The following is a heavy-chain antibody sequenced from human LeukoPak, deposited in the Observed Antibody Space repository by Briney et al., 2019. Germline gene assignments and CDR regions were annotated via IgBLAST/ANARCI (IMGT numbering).Heavy chain of an antibody. CDR3: ARDLSYYGSGSYPDY. Sequence: GGSLRLSCAASGFTFSDYYMSWIRQAPGKGLEWVSYISSSGSTIYYADSVKGRFTISRDNVRNSVYLQMTSLRAADTAVYYCARDLSYYGSGSYPDYWGQGTLVTVSS. J-gene: IGHJ4*02. CDR1: GFTFSDYY. V-gene: IGHV3-11*01. CDR2: ISSSGSTI. D-gene: IGHD3-10*01.